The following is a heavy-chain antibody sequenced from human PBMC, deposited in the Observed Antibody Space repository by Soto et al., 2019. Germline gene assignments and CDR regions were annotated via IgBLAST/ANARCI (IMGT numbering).Heavy chain of an antibody. Sequence: GGSLRLSCAASGFTFSSYWMSWVRQAPGKGLEWVANIKQDGSEKYYVDSVKGRFTISRDNAKNSLYLQMNSLRAEDTAVYYCAREETTYYDFWSGYPHRNYFDYWGQGTLVTVSS. CDR3: AREETTYYDFWSGYPHRNYFDY. J-gene: IGHJ4*02. D-gene: IGHD3-3*01. CDR2: IKQDGSEK. V-gene: IGHV3-7*01. CDR1: GFTFSSYW.